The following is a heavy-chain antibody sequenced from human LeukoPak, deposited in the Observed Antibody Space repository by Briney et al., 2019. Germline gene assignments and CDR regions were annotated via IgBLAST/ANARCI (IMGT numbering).Heavy chain of an antibody. Sequence: GSLRLSCAASGFTFSSYSMNWVRQAPGKGLEWVSSISSSSSYIYYADSVKGRFTISRDNAKNSLYLQMNSLRAEDTAVYYCARDRLPGAYYYGMDVWGQGTTVTVSS. J-gene: IGHJ6*02. CDR2: ISSSSSYI. V-gene: IGHV3-21*01. D-gene: IGHD7-27*01. CDR1: GFTFSSYS. CDR3: ARDRLPGAYYYGMDV.